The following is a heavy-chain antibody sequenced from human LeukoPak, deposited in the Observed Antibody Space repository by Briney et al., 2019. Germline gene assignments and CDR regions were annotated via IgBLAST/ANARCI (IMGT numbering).Heavy chain of an antibody. CDR1: GGSISNYY. CDR2: IHNSGNT. Sequence: SETLSLTCTVSGGSISNYYWSWIRQTPGKGLEWIGYIHNSGNTNYNPSLKSRVTISVDTSKNQFSLKLNSVTAADTAVYYCARSGTYYNNWFDPWGQGTLVTVSS. CDR3: ARSGTYYNNWFDP. D-gene: IGHD3-10*01. V-gene: IGHV4-59*08. J-gene: IGHJ5*02.